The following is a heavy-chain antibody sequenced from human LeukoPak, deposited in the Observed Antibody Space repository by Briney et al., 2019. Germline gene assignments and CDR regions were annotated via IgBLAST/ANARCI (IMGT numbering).Heavy chain of an antibody. CDR2: IYYSGST. J-gene: IGHJ2*01. D-gene: IGHD6-13*01. CDR3: ARRYSSSWYWYFDL. Sequence: SETLSLTCTVSGGSISSYYWSWIRQPPGKGLEWIGYIYYSGSTSYNPSLKSRVTISVDTSKNQFSLKLSSVTAADTAVYYCARRYSSSWYWYFDLWGRGTLVTVSS. CDR1: GGSISSYY. V-gene: IGHV4-59*01.